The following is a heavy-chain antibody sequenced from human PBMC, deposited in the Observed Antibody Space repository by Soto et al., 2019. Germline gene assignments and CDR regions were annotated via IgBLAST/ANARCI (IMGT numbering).Heavy chain of an antibody. CDR2: IYSGGST. V-gene: IGHV3-53*01. D-gene: IGHD1-26*01. Sequence: PGGSLRLSCAASGFTVSSNYMSWVRQAPGKGLEWVSVIYSGGSTYYADSVKGRFTISRDNSKNTLYLQMNSLRAEDTAVYYCARAWWELNWFDPWGQGTLVTVSS. CDR3: ARAWWELNWFDP. J-gene: IGHJ5*02. CDR1: GFTVSSNY.